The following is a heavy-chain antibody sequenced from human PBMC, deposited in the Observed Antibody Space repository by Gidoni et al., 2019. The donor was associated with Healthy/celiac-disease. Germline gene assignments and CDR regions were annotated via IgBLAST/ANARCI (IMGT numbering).Heavy chain of an antibody. CDR3: ARHGGLWFGELDYYFDY. J-gene: IGHJ4*02. CDR1: GGSISSYY. Sequence: VQLQESGPGLVKPSETLSLTCTVSGGSISSYYWSWIRQPPGKGLEWIGYIYYSGSTNYNPSLKSRVTISVDTSKNQFSLKLSSVTAADTAVYYCARHGGLWFGELDYYFDYWGQGTLVTVSS. CDR2: IYYSGST. V-gene: IGHV4-59*08. D-gene: IGHD3-10*01.